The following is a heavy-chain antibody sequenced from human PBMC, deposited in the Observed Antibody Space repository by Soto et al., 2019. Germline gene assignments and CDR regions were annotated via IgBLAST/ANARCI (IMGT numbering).Heavy chain of an antibody. J-gene: IGHJ4*02. CDR1: GDTFSSYA. D-gene: IGHD2-2*01. V-gene: IGHV1-69*01. Sequence: QVQLVQSGAEVKKPGSSVKVSCKASGDTFSSYAISWVRQAPGQGLEWMGGIIPIFGTANYAQKFQGRVTITADESTSTAYMGLSSLRSEDTAVYYCARGVVPAANEEYYFDYWGQGTRVTVSS. CDR2: IIPIFGTA. CDR3: ARGVVPAANEEYYFDY.